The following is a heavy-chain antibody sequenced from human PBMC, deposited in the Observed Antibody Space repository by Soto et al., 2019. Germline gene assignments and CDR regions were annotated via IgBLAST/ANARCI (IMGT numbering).Heavy chain of an antibody. J-gene: IGHJ4*02. V-gene: IGHV4-61*01. D-gene: IGHD1-26*01. CDR1: GGSVRSGSYY. CDR2: IYSSGST. Sequence: PSETLSLTCSVSGGSVRSGSYYWNWIRQPPGKGLEWIGYIYSSGSTNYNPSLKSRVSISLDTSKNQFSLKLNSVTAADTAVYYCARDEGLLRTADWGQGTLVTVAS. CDR3: ARDEGLLRTAD.